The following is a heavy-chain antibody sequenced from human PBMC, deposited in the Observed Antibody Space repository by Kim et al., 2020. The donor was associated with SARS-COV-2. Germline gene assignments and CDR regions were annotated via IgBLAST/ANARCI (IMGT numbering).Heavy chain of an antibody. V-gene: IGHV4-34*01. J-gene: IGHJ4*01. CDR1: GGSFSGYY. Sequence: SETLSLTCAVYGGSFSGYYWSWIRQPPGKGLEWIGEINHSGSTNYNPSLKSRVTISVDTSKNQFSLKLSSVTAADTAVYYCASLADDSSGCGPKPCDYWG. CDR3: ASLADDSSGCGPKPCDY. CDR2: INHSGST. D-gene: IGHD3-22*01.